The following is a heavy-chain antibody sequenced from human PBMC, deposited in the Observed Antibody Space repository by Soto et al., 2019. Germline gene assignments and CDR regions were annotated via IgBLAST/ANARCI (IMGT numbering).Heavy chain of an antibody. CDR2: ISSSGSTI. Sequence: GSLRLSCAASGFIFSSYEMNWVRQAPGKGLEWVSYISSSGSTIYYADSVKGRFTISRDNAKNSLYLQMNSLRAEDTAVYYCARALRGYSGYGTFDYWGQGTLVTVSS. D-gene: IGHD5-12*01. V-gene: IGHV3-48*03. J-gene: IGHJ4*02. CDR3: ARALRGYSGYGTFDY. CDR1: GFIFSSYE.